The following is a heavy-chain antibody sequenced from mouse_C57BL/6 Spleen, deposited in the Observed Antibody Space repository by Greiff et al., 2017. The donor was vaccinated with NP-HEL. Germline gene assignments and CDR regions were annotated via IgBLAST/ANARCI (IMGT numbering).Heavy chain of an antibody. CDR1: GYTFTGYW. D-gene: IGHD2-4*01. V-gene: IGHV1-9*01. Sequence: QVQLQQSGAELMKPGASVKLSCKATGYTFTGYWIEWVKQRPGHGLEWIGEILPGSGSTNYNEKFKGKATFTADTSSNTANMQLSRLTTEDSAIYCCASRGLYDYDEGFGDWGKGTTLTVSS. CDR3: ASRGLYDYDEGFGD. CDR2: ILPGSGST. J-gene: IGHJ2*01.